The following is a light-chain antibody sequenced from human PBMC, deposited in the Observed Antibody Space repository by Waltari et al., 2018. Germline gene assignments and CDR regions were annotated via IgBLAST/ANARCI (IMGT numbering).Light chain of an antibody. J-gene: IGKJ3*01. CDR3: QQLKGLPS. Sequence: DIQLTQSPSFLSASVGDRVTITCRASQGVGMFLAWYQQKPGKAPKILIYAASTLQPGVPSRFSGSGSGTDFTLTISSLQPDDFATYYCQQLKGLPSFGPGTTVNIK. CDR2: AAS. V-gene: IGKV1-9*01. CDR1: QGVGMF.